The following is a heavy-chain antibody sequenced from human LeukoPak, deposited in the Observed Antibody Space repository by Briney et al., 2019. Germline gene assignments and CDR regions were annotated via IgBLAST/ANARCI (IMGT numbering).Heavy chain of an antibody. V-gene: IGHV4-34*01. CDR2: INHSGST. D-gene: IGHD4-17*01. Sequence: SETLSLTCAVYGGSFSGYYWSWIRQPPGKGLEWIGGINHSGSTNYNPSLKSRVTISVDTSKNQFSLKLSSVTAADTAVYYCARIRGGRLAVTTRPRWFDPWGQGTLVTVSS. J-gene: IGHJ5*02. CDR1: GGSFSGYY. CDR3: ARIRGGRLAVTTRPRWFDP.